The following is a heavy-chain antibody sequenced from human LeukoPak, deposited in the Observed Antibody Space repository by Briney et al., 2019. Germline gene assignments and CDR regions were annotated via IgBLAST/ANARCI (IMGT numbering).Heavy chain of an antibody. J-gene: IGHJ4*02. V-gene: IGHV1-2*06. CDR1: GYTFTGYY. D-gene: IGHD6-19*01. CDR3: AKGDAVAGTSDFDY. CDR2: INPNSGGT. Sequence: ASVKVSCKVSGYTFTGYYLHWVRQAPGQGLEWMGRINPNSGGTNYAQKFQGRVTMTRDTSISTAYMELSRLRSDDTAVYYCAKGDAVAGTSDFDYWGQGTLVTVSS.